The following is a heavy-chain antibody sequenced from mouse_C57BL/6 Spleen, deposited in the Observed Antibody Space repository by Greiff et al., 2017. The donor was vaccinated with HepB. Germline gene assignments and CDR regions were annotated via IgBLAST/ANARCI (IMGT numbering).Heavy chain of an antibody. D-gene: IGHD1-1*01. J-gene: IGHJ2*01. CDR2: IDPSDSYT. Sequence: QVQLQQPGAELVMPGASVKLSCKASGYTFTSYWMHWVKQRPGQGLEWIGEIDPSDSYTNYNQKFQGKSTLTVDKSSSTAYLQLSSLTSEDSAVYYCARPRYYYGSSVYFDYWGQGTTLTVSS. CDR3: ARPRYYYGSSVYFDY. V-gene: IGHV1-69*01. CDR1: GYTFTSYW.